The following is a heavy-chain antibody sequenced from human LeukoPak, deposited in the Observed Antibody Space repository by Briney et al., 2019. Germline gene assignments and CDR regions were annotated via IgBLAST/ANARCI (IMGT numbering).Heavy chain of an antibody. J-gene: IGHJ5*02. CDR3: ARLGAYYYGSGIWFDP. V-gene: IGHV1-8*01. D-gene: IGHD3-10*01. Sequence: ASVKVSCKASGYTFTSYDINWVRQATGQGLEWMGWMNPNSGNTGYAQKFQGRVTMTRNTSISTAYVELSSLRSEDTAVYYCARLGAYYYGSGIWFDPWGQGTLVTVSS. CDR1: GYTFTSYD. CDR2: MNPNSGNT.